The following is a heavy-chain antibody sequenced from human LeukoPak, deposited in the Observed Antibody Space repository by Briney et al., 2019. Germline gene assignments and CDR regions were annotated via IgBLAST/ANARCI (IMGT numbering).Heavy chain of an antibody. CDR3: ARGGSIAAAADY. J-gene: IGHJ4*02. Sequence: ASVKVSCKASGYTFTGYYMHWVRQAPGQGLEWMGWINPNSGGTNYAQKFQGWATMTRDTSISTAYMELSRLRSDDTAVYYCARGGSIAAAADYWGQGTLVTVSS. V-gene: IGHV1-2*04. CDR2: INPNSGGT. CDR1: GYTFTGYY. D-gene: IGHD6-13*01.